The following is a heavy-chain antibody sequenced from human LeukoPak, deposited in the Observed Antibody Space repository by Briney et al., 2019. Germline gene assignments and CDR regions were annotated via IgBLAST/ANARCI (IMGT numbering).Heavy chain of an antibody. CDR3: AKTPRFLEWLSLGY. CDR2: ISAYNGNT. Sequence: ASVKVSCKASGYTFTSYGISWVRQAPGQGLEWMGWISAYNGNTNYAQKLQGRVTMTTDTSTSTAYMELSSLRSEDTAVYYCAKTPRFLEWLSLGYWGQGTLVTVSS. J-gene: IGHJ4*02. CDR1: GYTFTSYG. D-gene: IGHD3-3*01. V-gene: IGHV1-18*01.